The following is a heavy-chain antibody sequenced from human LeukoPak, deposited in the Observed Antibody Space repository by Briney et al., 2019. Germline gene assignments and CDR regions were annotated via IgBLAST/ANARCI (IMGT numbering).Heavy chain of an antibody. CDR1: GDSVSSNSAA. CDR3: ARAYCSGATCYHLDY. J-gene: IGHJ4*02. Sequence: SQILSLTCAISGDSVSSNSAAWNWIRQSPSRGLEWLGRTYYRSNWYNIYAESVRSRMTINPDTSKNHFSLQLHSVTPEDTAIYYCARAYCSGATCYHLDYWGQGTLVTVSS. V-gene: IGHV6-1*01. CDR2: TYYRSNWYN. D-gene: IGHD2-15*01.